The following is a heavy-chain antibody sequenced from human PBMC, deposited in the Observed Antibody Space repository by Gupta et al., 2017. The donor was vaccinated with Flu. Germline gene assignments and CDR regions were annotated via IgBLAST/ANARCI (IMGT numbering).Heavy chain of an antibody. V-gene: IGHV2-70*01. CDR2: IDWDDDK. Sequence: QVTLRESGPALVKPTQTLTLTCTFSGFSLSTSGMCVSWIRQPPGKALEWLALIDWDDDKYYSTSLKTRLTISKDTSKNQVVLTMTNMDPVDTATYYCARMISWGSESIAVAGFDYWGQGTLVTVSS. CDR3: ARMISWGSESIAVAGFDY. J-gene: IGHJ4*02. D-gene: IGHD6-19*01. CDR1: GFSLSTSGMC.